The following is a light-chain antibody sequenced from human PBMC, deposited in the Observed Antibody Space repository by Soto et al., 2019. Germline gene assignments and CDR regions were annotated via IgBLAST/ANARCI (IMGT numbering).Light chain of an antibody. J-gene: IGKJ1*01. Sequence: DIQVTQSPSSLSASVGDRVTLTCRASQSIANFLNWYQQKPGKAPKLLIYDASNLQSGVPSRFIGSGSGTDFTLTISTVQPEDFATYYCQQSHSTPRTFGQGTGVDIK. V-gene: IGKV1-39*01. CDR1: QSIANF. CDR3: QQSHSTPRT. CDR2: DAS.